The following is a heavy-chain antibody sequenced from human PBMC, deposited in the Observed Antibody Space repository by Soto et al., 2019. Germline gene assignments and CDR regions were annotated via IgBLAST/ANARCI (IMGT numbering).Heavy chain of an antibody. CDR3: ARRAETNGWNGFGADKYYFDS. D-gene: IGHD1-1*01. CDR2: MNHYTGNS. V-gene: IGHV1-8*01. J-gene: IGHJ4*02. Sequence: GAAVNVSCQASGYTFHSYDIYRVRQATGPGLEGMGGMNHYTGNSGYPQQSQGRVTMTHDTSISTAPMELGILRSEDTTVYYCARRAETNGWNGFGADKYYFDSWGQGTLVTVSS. CDR1: GYTFHSYD.